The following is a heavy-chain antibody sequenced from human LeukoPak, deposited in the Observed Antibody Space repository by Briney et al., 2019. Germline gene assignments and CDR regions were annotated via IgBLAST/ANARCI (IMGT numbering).Heavy chain of an antibody. V-gene: IGHV4-34*01. J-gene: IGHJ6*03. CDR2: INHSGST. CDR1: GGSFSGYY. Sequence: SETLSLTCAVYGGSFSGYYWSWIRQPPGKGLEWIGEINHSGSTNYNPSLNSRVTISVDTSKNQFSLKLSSVTAADTAVYYCARGRRDGYNYNYYYVDVWGKGTTITVSS. CDR3: ARGRRDGYNYNYYYVDV. D-gene: IGHD5-24*01.